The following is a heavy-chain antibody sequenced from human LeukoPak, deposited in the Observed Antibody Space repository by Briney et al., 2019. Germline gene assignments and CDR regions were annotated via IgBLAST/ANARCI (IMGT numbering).Heavy chain of an antibody. CDR1: GFTVSSNY. Sequence: PGGSLRLSCAASGFTVSSNYMSWVRQAPGKGLEWVSVIYSGGSTYYADSVKGRFTISRDNSKNTLYLQMNSLRAEDTAVYYCARDYGSGWFNYYGMDVWGQGTTVTVSS. D-gene: IGHD6-19*01. CDR2: IYSGGST. CDR3: ARDYGSGWFNYYGMDV. J-gene: IGHJ6*02. V-gene: IGHV3-66*01.